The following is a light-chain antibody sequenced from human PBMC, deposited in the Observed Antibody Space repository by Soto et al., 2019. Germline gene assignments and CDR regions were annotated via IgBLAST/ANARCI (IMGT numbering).Light chain of an antibody. CDR2: DDD. Sequence: QSVLTQPPSVSSSPGQRVTISCSGSSSSIGGNSVSWYQQLPGTAPKLLIYDDDKRPSGIPDRFSGSKSGTSATLGITGFQTGDEADYYCGSWDSSMSAYVFGTGIKVTVL. CDR3: GSWDSSMSAYV. V-gene: IGLV1-51*01. J-gene: IGLJ1*01. CDR1: SSSIGGNS.